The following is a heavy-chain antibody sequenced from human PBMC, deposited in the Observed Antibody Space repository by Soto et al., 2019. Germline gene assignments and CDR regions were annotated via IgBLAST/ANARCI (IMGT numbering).Heavy chain of an antibody. D-gene: IGHD1-26*01. CDR3: ARGVGSSPPRY. Sequence: SETLSLTCTISGGSISFYYWSWIRQPPGQALEWIGYIYDSGSPYYNPSLRSRVIISADTSKNQISLKLTSATAADTAVYYCARGVGSSPPRYWGRGTLVTVSS. CDR2: IYDSGSP. V-gene: IGHV4-59*01. J-gene: IGHJ4*02. CDR1: GGSISFYY.